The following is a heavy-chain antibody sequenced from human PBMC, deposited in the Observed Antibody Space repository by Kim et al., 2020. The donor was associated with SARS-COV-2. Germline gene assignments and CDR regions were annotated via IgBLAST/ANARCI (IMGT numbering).Heavy chain of an antibody. V-gene: IGHV4-30-2*05. D-gene: IGHD3-10*01. J-gene: IGHJ4*02. Sequence: PSLKSRVTKSVDPSKNQFSLKLSSVTAADTAVYYCARALNYYGSGSYYDYWGQGTLVTVSS. CDR3: ARALNYYGSGSYYDY.